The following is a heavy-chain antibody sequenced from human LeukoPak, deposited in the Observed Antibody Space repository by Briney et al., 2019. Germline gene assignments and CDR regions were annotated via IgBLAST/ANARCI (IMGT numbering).Heavy chain of an antibody. CDR3: ARAMGGGSIKQLVYGY. D-gene: IGHD6-6*01. CDR2: ISYDGSNK. J-gene: IGHJ4*02. CDR1: GFTFSNYG. Sequence: GGSLRLSCAASGFTFSNYGMHWVRQAPGKGLEWVAVISYDGSNKYYADSVKGRFTISRDNSKNTLYLQMNSLRAEDTAVYYCARAMGGGSIKQLVYGYWGQGTLVTVSS. V-gene: IGHV3-30*19.